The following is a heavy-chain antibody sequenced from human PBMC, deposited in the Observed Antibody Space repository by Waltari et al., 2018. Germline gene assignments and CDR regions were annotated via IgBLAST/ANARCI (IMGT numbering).Heavy chain of an antibody. CDR1: GGTFSNDA. CDR2: ISGGGTGP. V-gene: IGHV3-23*04. J-gene: IGHJ6*03. Sequence: EVQLVESGGGLVQPGGSLRLSCAASGGTFSNDAMSWVRQAPGKGLEWVSGISGGGTGPYYADSVKGRFTSSRDNSKNTLYLQMDSLRVEDTAVYYCAKDKDSDVSFYYMDVWGKGTTVTVSS. CDR3: AKDKDSDVSFYYMDV. D-gene: IGHD1-26*01.